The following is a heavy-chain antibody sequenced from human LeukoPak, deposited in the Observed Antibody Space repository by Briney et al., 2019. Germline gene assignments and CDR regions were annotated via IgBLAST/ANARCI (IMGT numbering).Heavy chain of an antibody. CDR3: ARGSTAMVIIGND. Sequence: GASVKVSCKASGYTLTGYYMHWVRQAPGQGLEWMGWINPNSGGTNYAQNFQGRVTMTRDTSISTDSMELSRLRSDDTAVYYCARGSTAMVIIGNDWGQGTLVTVSS. D-gene: IGHD5-18*01. J-gene: IGHJ4*02. CDR2: INPNSGGT. V-gene: IGHV1-2*02. CDR1: GYTLTGYY.